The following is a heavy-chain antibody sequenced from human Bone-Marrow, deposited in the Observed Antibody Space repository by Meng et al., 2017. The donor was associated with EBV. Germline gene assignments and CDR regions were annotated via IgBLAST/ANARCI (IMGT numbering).Heavy chain of an antibody. V-gene: IGHV3-23*04. CDR3: AKIGGVGADWFDP. D-gene: IGHD3-3*01. CDR1: GFTFSSYA. Sequence: VGDGGGLGQAWGLLRLSCAASGFTFSSYAMSGVRQAPGKGLEWVSAISGSGGSTYYADSVKGRFTISRDNSKNTLYLQMNSLRAEDTAVYYCAKIGGVGADWFDPWGQGTLVTVSS. CDR2: ISGSGGST. J-gene: IGHJ5*02.